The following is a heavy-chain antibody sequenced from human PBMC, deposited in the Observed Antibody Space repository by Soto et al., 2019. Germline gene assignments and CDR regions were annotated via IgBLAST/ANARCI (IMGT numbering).Heavy chain of an antibody. V-gene: IGHV1-69*13. CDR1: GGTFSSYA. J-gene: IGHJ6*02. Sequence: GASVKVSCKASGGTFSSYATSWVRQAPGQGLEWMGGIIPIFGTANYAQKFQGRVTITADESTSTAYMELSSLRSEDTAVYYCARAYSNYDRDYYYYGMDVWGQGTTVTVSS. D-gene: IGHD4-4*01. CDR2: IIPIFGTA. CDR3: ARAYSNYDRDYYYYGMDV.